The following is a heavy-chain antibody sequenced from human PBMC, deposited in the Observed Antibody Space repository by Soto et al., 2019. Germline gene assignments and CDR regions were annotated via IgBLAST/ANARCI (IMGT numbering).Heavy chain of an antibody. CDR3: AHSAYCGGDCYPAEYFQH. J-gene: IGHJ1*01. V-gene: IGHV2-5*02. CDR1: GFSLSTSGVG. CDR2: IYWDDDK. Sequence: SGPTLVNPTQTLTLTCTFSGFSLSTSGVGVGWIRQPPGKALEWLALIYWDDDKRYSPSLKSRLTITKDTSKNQVVLTMTNMDPVDTATYYCAHSAYCGGDCYPAEYFQHWGQGTLVTVS. D-gene: IGHD2-21*02.